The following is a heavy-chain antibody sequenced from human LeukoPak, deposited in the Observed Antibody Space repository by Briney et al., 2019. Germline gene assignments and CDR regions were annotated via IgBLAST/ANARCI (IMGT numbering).Heavy chain of an antibody. V-gene: IGHV3-23*01. J-gene: IGHJ4*02. CDR1: GFTFSETA. Sequence: PGGSLRLSCETSGFTFSETAMSWVRQAPDKGLEWVSTISDSGANTHYADSVKGRFTISRDNSKNTLYLQMTSLRAEDTALYYCAKDASSILFDSWGQGTLVTVSS. CDR3: AKDASSILFDS. CDR2: ISDSGANT.